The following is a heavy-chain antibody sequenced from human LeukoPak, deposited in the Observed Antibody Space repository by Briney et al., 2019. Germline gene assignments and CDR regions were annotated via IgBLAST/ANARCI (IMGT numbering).Heavy chain of an antibody. V-gene: IGHV4-4*02. Sequence: SETLSLTCAVSGGSINSSNWWSWARQPPGKGLEWIGEIYHSGSTNYNSSFKSRVTISVDKSKNQFSLELSSVTAADTAMYYCARGAPTLARALDHWGQGTLVTVSS. CDR2: IYHSGST. D-gene: IGHD4-17*01. CDR1: GGSINSSNW. CDR3: ARGAPTLARALDH. J-gene: IGHJ4*02.